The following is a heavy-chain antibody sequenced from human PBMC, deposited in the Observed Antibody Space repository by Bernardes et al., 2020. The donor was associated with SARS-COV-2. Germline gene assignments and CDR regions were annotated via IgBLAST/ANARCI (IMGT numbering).Heavy chain of an antibody. D-gene: IGHD3-3*01. CDR3: STERQSLTVFGVGHDAFDF. CDR2: VSWDGSTT. CDR1: GFTFEDST. V-gene: IGHV3-43*01. Sequence: ALPLSCAASGFTFEDSTMHWVRQVPGPGLAWVSLVSWDGSTTNYADSVKGRFIISRDSSRNTVHLQMDSLRKEDTALYYCSTERQSLTVFGVGHDAFDFWGQGTMVTVSS. J-gene: IGHJ3*01.